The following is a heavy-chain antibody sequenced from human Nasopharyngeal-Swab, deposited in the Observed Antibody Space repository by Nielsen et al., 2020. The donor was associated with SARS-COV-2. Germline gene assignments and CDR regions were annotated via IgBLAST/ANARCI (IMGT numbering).Heavy chain of an antibody. CDR3: AREGNYDILTGYVYGMDV. J-gene: IGHJ6*02. CDR1: RFTFSSYA. CDR2: ISYDGSNK. V-gene: IGHV3-30-3*01. Sequence: GSLKISCAASRFTFSSYAMHWVRQAPGKGLEWVAVISYDGSNKYYADSVKGRFTISRDNSKNTLYLQMNSLRAEDTAVYYCAREGNYDILTGYVYGMDVWGQGTTVTVSS. D-gene: IGHD3-9*01.